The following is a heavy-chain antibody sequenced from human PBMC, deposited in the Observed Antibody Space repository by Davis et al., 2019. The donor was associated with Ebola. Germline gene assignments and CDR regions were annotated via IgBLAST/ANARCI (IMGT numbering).Heavy chain of an antibody. CDR1: GFTFSSYG. Sequence: GESLKISCAASGFTFSSYGMHWVRQAPGKGLEWVSSISSSSSYIYYADSVKGRFTISRDNAKNSLYLQMNSLRAEDTAVYYCARQVNYYYYGMDVWGQGTTVTVSS. J-gene: IGHJ6*02. CDR3: ARQVNYYYYGMDV. V-gene: IGHV3-21*01. CDR2: ISSSSSYI. D-gene: IGHD4-11*01.